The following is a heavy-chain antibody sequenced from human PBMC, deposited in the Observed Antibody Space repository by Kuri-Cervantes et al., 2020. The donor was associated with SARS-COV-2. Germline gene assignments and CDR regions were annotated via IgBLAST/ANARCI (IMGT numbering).Heavy chain of an antibody. CDR2: IWYDGSNK. CDR1: GFTVSSNY. V-gene: IGHV3-33*08. CDR3: ARGSSGYYYSDY. J-gene: IGHJ4*02. Sequence: GESLKISCAASGFTVSSNYMSWVRQAPGKGLEWVAVIWYDGSNKYYADSVKGRFTISRDNSKNTLYLQMNSLRAEDTAVYYCARGSSGYYYSDYWGQGTLVTVSS. D-gene: IGHD3-22*01.